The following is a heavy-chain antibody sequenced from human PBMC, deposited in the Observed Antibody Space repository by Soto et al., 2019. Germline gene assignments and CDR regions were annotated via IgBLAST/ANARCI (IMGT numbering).Heavy chain of an antibody. CDR3: ARDTPPTDY. J-gene: IGHJ4*02. Sequence: QVQLVQSGAEVKKPGASVKVSCKTSGYTFTSYHISWVRQAPGQGLEWMGWISAYNTNTNYAQKYPGRVTRTTNTLTSTAYMELRSLRSDDTAVYYCARDTPPTDYWGQGTLVTVSS. V-gene: IGHV1-18*01. CDR1: GYTFTSYH. CDR2: ISAYNTNT.